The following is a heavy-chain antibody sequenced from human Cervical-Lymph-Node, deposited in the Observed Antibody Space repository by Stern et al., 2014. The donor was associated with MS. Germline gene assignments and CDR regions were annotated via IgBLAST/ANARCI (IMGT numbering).Heavy chain of an antibody. V-gene: IGHV1-69*01. J-gene: IGHJ4*02. D-gene: IGHD3-22*01. CDR3: AGDRHSSGFDH. CDR2: TNPLFGTT. CDR1: GGTFSNYA. Sequence: QVQLVQSGAEVKKPGSSVTVSCKASGGTFSNYAITWVRQAPGRGLEWMGDTNPLFGTTNYAQKFQGRVTMTAHESTATAYMELSGLRSEDTAVYYCAGDRHSSGFDHWGQGTLVTVSS.